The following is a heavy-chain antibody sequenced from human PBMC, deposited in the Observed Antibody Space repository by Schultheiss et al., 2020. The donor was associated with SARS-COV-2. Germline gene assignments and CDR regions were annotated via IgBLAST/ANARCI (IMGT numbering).Heavy chain of an antibody. J-gene: IGHJ3*02. Sequence: GGSLRLSCVTSGFTFSSYGMHWVRQAPGKGLEWVAVIWYDGSNKYYADSVKGRFSISRDNSKNTLYLQMNSLRAEDTAVYYCAKDERRGWLLGDAFDIWGQGTMVTV. CDR1: GFTFSSYG. CDR3: AKDERRGWLLGDAFDI. V-gene: IGHV3-33*06. CDR2: IWYDGSNK. D-gene: IGHD3-22*01.